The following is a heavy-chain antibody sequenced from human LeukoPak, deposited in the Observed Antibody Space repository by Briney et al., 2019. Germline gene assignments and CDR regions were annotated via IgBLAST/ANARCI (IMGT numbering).Heavy chain of an antibody. Sequence: GGSLRLSCAASGFIFSTYGMHWVRQAPGKGLEWVAFIRSDGSDKSYAGSVMGRFTISRDNSKNTLYLQMNTLTAEDTAVYYCAKDFHSSGWYGSDYWGQGTLVTVSS. D-gene: IGHD6-19*01. CDR2: IRSDGSDK. CDR3: AKDFHSSGWYGSDY. V-gene: IGHV3-30*02. CDR1: GFIFSTYG. J-gene: IGHJ4*02.